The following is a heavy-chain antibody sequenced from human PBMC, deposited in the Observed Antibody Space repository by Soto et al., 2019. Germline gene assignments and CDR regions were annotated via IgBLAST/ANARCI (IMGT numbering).Heavy chain of an antibody. CDR2: ISASVGST. V-gene: IGHV3-23*01. CDR3: AKGGQSYDY. CDR1: GVTYSNYA. D-gene: IGHD3-10*01. J-gene: IGHJ4*02. Sequence: PGGPLRLSCSASGVTYSNYAMSWVRQAPGKGLEWVSAISASVGSTYYTDSVKGRFTISRDNSKNTLSLQMNSLRAEDTAVYYCAKGGQSYDYWGQGTLVIVSS.